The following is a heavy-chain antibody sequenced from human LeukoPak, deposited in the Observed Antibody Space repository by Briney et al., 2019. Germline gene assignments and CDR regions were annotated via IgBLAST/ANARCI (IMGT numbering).Heavy chain of an antibody. J-gene: IGHJ6*02. CDR1: GYTFTSYD. D-gene: IGHD3-9*01. Sequence: GASVKVSCKASGYTFTSYDINWVRQATGQRLEWMGWMNANSGNTGYAQKFQDRVTMTRTTSISTAYMELSSLRSEDTAVYFCARAYDFLTGSYYYGMDVWGQGTTVTVSS. V-gene: IGHV1-8*01. CDR2: MNANSGNT. CDR3: ARAYDFLTGSYYYGMDV.